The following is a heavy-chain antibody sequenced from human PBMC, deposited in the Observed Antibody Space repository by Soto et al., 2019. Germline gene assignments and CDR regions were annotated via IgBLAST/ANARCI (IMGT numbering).Heavy chain of an antibody. CDR1: GYSFTDYH. Sequence: GASVKVSCKASGYSFTDYHIHWVRQAPGQGLEWLGRINPKSGGTSTAQKFQGWVTMTTDTSISTASMELTRLTSDDTAIYYCARGDTTDCSNGVCSFFYNHDMDVWGQGTTVTVSS. J-gene: IGHJ6*02. CDR3: ARGDTTDCSNGVCSFFYNHDMDV. D-gene: IGHD2-8*01. CDR2: INPKSGGT. V-gene: IGHV1-2*04.